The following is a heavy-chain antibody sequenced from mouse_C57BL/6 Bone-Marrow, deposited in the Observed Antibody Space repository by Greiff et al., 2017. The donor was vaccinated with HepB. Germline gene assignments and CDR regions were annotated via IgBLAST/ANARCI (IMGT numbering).Heavy chain of an antibody. J-gene: IGHJ3*01. Sequence: DVQLQESGGGLVQPGGSMKLSCVASGFTFSNYWMNWVRQSPEKGLEWVAQIRLKSDNYATHYAESVKGRFTISRDDSKSSVYLQMNNLRAEDTGIYYCTGTMNYGSSWAYWGQGTLVTVSA. CDR1: GFTFSNYW. CDR2: IRLKSDNYAT. CDR3: TGTMNYGSSWAY. D-gene: IGHD1-1*01. V-gene: IGHV6-3*01.